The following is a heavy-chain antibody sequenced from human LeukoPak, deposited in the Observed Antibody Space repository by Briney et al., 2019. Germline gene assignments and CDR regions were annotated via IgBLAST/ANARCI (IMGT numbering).Heavy chain of an antibody. CDR2: ISGSGGST. V-gene: IGHV3-23*01. J-gene: IGHJ5*02. CDR1: GFTFSSYG. CDR3: ARRTGNWFDP. Sequence: GGTLRLSCAASGFTFSSYGMSWVRQAPGKGLEWVSAISGSGGSTYYADSVKGRFTISRDNSKNTLYLQMNSLRAEDTAVYYCARRTGNWFDPWGQGTLVTVSS.